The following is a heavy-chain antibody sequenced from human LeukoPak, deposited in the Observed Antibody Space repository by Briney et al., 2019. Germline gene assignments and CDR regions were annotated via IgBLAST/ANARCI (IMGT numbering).Heavy chain of an antibody. Sequence: SVKVSCKASVGTFSSYAISWVRQAPGQGLEWMGRIIPIFGTANYAQKFQGRVTITTDESTSTAYMELSSLRSEDTAVYYCAAVIAVAGFDYWGQGTLVTVSS. CDR1: VGTFSSYA. CDR2: IIPIFGTA. J-gene: IGHJ4*02. CDR3: AAVIAVAGFDY. V-gene: IGHV1-69*05. D-gene: IGHD6-19*01.